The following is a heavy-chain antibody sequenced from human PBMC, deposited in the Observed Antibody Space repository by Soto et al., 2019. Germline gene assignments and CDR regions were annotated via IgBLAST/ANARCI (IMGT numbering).Heavy chain of an antibody. CDR3: ARSATVTTN. V-gene: IGHV3-23*01. Sequence: EVQLLESGGGLVQQGGSLRPSCTASGFSFSEYVINWVRQAPGKGLEWVSGVTGSGGSTFYAHSVKGRFTISRENSKNTLYLQMNSLRADDTAVYYCARSATVTTNWGQGPLVTVSS. J-gene: IGHJ4*02. CDR2: VTGSGGST. CDR1: GFSFSEYV. D-gene: IGHD4-17*01.